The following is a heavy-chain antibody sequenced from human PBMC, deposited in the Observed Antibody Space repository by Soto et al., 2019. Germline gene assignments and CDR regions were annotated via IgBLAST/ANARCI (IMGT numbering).Heavy chain of an antibody. D-gene: IGHD3-22*01. CDR2: INHSGST. J-gene: IGHJ5*02. V-gene: IGHV4-34*01. CDR3: ARQHPVGNFMIARSSWFDP. CDR1: GGSFSGYY. Sequence: PSETLSLTCAVYGGSFSGYYWSWIRQPPGKGLEWIGEINHSGSTNYNPALRSRVTISVDTSKNQFSLKLSSVTAADTAVYYCARQHPVGNFMIARSSWFDPWGQGTLVTVSS.